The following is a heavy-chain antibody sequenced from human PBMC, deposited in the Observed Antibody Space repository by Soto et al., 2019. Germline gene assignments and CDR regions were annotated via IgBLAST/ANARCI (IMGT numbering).Heavy chain of an antibody. CDR1: GYTFTSYD. Sequence: ASVKVSCKASGYTFTSYDINWVRQATGQGLEWMGWMNPNSGNKGYAQKFQGRVTMTRNTSISTAYMELSSLRSEDTAVYYCARGRRGIAARREAPNYYYYYMDVWGKGTTVTVSS. J-gene: IGHJ6*03. CDR3: ARGRRGIAARREAPNYYYYYMDV. CDR2: MNPNSGNK. V-gene: IGHV1-8*01. D-gene: IGHD6-6*01.